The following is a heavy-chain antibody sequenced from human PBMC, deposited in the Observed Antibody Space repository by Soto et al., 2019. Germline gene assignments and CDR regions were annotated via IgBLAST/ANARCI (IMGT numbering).Heavy chain of an antibody. CDR1: GFTFSSYA. Sequence: GGSLRLSCAASGFTFSSYAMSWVHQAPGKGLEWVSAISGSGGSTYYADSVKGRFTISRDNSKNTLYLQMNSLRAEDTAVYYCAKAVYCSSTSCYADEYYYYGMDVWGQGTTVTVSS. V-gene: IGHV3-23*01. CDR2: ISGSGGST. D-gene: IGHD2-2*01. J-gene: IGHJ6*02. CDR3: AKAVYCSSTSCYADEYYYYGMDV.